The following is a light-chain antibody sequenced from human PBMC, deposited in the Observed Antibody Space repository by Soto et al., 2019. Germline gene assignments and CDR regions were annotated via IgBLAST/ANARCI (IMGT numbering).Light chain of an antibody. Sequence: IALSQSPGTLSMSPGEQATLSCRASQSVSNNYLAWYQQKPGQAPRLLIYGASSRATDIPDRFSGSGSGTDFTLTISRLEPEDFAVYYCQQFSSYPLTFGGGTKVDIK. J-gene: IGKJ4*01. CDR1: QSVSNNY. V-gene: IGKV3-20*01. CDR3: QQFSSYPLT. CDR2: GAS.